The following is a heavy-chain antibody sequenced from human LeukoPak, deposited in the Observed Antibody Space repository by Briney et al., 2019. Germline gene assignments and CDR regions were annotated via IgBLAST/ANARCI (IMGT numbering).Heavy chain of an antibody. CDR2: INHSGST. D-gene: IGHD6-6*01. J-gene: IGHJ4*02. V-gene: IGHV4-34*01. Sequence: SETLSLTCAVYGGSFSGYYWSWIRQPPGKGLEWIGEINHSGSTNYNPSLKSRVTISVDTSKNQFSLKLSSVTAADTAVYYCARAPIAARPTWGYWGQGTLVTVSS. CDR3: ARAPIAARPTWGY. CDR1: GGSFSGYY.